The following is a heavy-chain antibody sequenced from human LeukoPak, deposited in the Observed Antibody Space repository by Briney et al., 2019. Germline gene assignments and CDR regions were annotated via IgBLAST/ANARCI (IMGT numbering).Heavy chain of an antibody. Sequence: PSDTLSLTCTVSGGSISSYYWSWIRQPAGKGLDWIGRIYTSGSTNYNPSLKSRVTISVDKSKNQFSLKLSSVTAADTAVYYCARSPIVGVTAYAFDIWGQGTMVTVSS. J-gene: IGHJ3*02. CDR3: ARSPIVGVTAYAFDI. D-gene: IGHD1-26*01. V-gene: IGHV4-4*07. CDR2: IYTSGST. CDR1: GGSISSYY.